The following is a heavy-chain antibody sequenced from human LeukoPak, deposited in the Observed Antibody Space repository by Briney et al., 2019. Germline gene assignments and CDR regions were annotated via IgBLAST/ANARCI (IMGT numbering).Heavy chain of an antibody. D-gene: IGHD3-10*01. Sequence: GGSLRLSCAASGLTFSSYAMNWGRQASGKGLEWVSGITDNGRKTYYADSVKGRFSISRDNSKNTLYLQMSDLRAEDTAVYYCAKITMATTPNYWGQGTLSPSPQ. J-gene: IGHJ4*02. V-gene: IGHV3-23*01. CDR3: AKITMATTPNY. CDR2: ITDNGRKT. CDR1: GLTFSSYA.